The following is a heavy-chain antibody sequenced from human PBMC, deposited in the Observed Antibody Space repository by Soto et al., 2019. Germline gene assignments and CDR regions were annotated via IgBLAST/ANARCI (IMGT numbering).Heavy chain of an antibody. CDR2: ISSNSRNT. V-gene: IGHV3-48*02. J-gene: IGHJ4*02. CDR1: GFTFGDYG. D-gene: IGHD6-25*01. Sequence: GGSLRLSCAASGFTFGDYGMNWVRLAPGRGPEWVTYISSNSRNTHNADSVQGRFTISRDNARNSLYLQMNNLRDEDTAVYYCARAAPYGYDYWGQGTPVTVSS. CDR3: ARAAPYGYDY.